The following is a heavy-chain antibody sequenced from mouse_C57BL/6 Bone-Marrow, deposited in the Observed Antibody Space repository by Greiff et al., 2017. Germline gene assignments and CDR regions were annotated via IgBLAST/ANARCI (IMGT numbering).Heavy chain of an antibody. J-gene: IGHJ4*01. D-gene: IGHD2-5*01. Sequence: EVHLVESGGGLVKPGGSLKLSCAASGFTFSSYAMSWVRQTPEKRLEWVATISDGGSYTYYPDNVKGRFTISRDNAKNNLYLQMGHLKSEDTAIYYCATIPGSNCYWGQGTSVTVSS. V-gene: IGHV5-4*01. CDR2: ISDGGSYT. CDR3: ATIPGSNCY. CDR1: GFTFSSYA.